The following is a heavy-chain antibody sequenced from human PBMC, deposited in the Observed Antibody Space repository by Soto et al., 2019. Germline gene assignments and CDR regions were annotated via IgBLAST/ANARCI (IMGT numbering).Heavy chain of an antibody. V-gene: IGHV3-9*01. D-gene: IGHD6-6*01. CDR3: AKDMFPDSSSSFDN. CDR1: GFTFDDYA. Sequence: EVQLVESGGGLVQPGRSLRLSCAASGFTFDDYAMHWVRQAPGKGLEWVSGISWNSGSIGYADSVKGRFTISRDNAKNSLYLQMNSLRAEDTALYYCAKDMFPDSSSSFDNWGQGTLVTVSS. CDR2: ISWNSGSI. J-gene: IGHJ4*02.